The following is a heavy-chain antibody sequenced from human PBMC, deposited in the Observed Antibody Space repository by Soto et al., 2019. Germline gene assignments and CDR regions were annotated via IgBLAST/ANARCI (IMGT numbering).Heavy chain of an antibody. V-gene: IGHV4-59*02. Sequence: SETLSLTCPVSGGSVTTYWSWIRQPPGKGLEWIGYINYSGGTYYNPSLKSRVTISVDTSKNQFSLKLSSVTAADTAVYYCARENIYYYDSSGYRSVDPWGQGTLVTVSS. CDR3: ARENIYYYDSSGYRSVDP. CDR1: GGSVTTY. CDR2: INYSGGT. J-gene: IGHJ5*02. D-gene: IGHD3-22*01.